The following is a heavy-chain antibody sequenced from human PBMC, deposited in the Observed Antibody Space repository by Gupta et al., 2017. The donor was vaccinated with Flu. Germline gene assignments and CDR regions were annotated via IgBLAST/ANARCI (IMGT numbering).Heavy chain of an antibody. CDR1: GFTFRSFA. CDR2: FSYGEYNQ. D-gene: IGHD3-3*01. CDR3: AKATSPSLQWSPSGS. Sequence: QVQLVESGGGVVQPGESLRLSCAASGFTFRSFAMHWVRQAPGKGLEWVAVFSYGEYNQYYAESVRGRFTISRDNLKNTLWLQMNSLRSEDTAVYYCAKATSPSLQWSPSGSWGQGTLVTVSS. J-gene: IGHJ5*02. V-gene: IGHV3-30*04.